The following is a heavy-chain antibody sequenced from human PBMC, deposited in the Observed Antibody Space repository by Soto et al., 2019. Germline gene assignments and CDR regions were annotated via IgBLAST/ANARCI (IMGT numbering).Heavy chain of an antibody. CDR2: INPSGGST. CDR1: GYTFTSYY. V-gene: IGHV1-46*01. J-gene: IGHJ6*02. D-gene: IGHD6-6*01. Sequence: SVKVSCKASGYTFTSYYMHWVRQAPGQGLEWMGIINPSGGSTSYAQKFQGRVTMTRDTSTSTVYMELSSLRSEDTAVYYCARNIAARPGYYYYYGMDVWGQGTTVTVSS. CDR3: ARNIAARPGYYYYYGMDV.